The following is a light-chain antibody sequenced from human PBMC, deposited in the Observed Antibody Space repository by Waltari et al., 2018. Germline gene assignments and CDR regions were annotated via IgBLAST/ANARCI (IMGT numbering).Light chain of an antibody. J-gene: IGLJ3*02. CDR2: VNSDGSH. V-gene: IGLV4-69*01. Sequence: QLELTQSPSASASLGASVKLTCTLSSGHITNVVAWHQQQPQNGPRYLMKVNSDGSHSRGDEIPDRFSGSSSGAERYLTISSLQSEDEADYYCQTGGHGTWVFGGGTKLTVL. CDR3: QTGGHGTWV. CDR1: SGHITNV.